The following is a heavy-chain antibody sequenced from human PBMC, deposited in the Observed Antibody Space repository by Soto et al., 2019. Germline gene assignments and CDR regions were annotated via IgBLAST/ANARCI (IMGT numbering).Heavy chain of an antibody. Sequence: ASVEVSCKXSGYTFTSYGISWVRQAPGQGLEWMGWISAYNGNTNYAQKLQGRVTMTTDTSTSTAYMELRSLRSDDTAVYYCARVQQWPLAFDIWGKGTMATVSS. CDR2: ISAYNGNT. J-gene: IGHJ3*02. CDR3: ARVQQWPLAFDI. CDR1: GYTFTSYG. D-gene: IGHD6-19*01. V-gene: IGHV1-18*01.